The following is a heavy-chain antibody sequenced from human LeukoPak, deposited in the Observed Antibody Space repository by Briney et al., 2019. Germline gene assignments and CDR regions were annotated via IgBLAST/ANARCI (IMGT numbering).Heavy chain of an antibody. J-gene: IGHJ4*02. D-gene: IGHD2-15*01. CDR3: IVVVVAATDFDY. V-gene: IGHV3-23*01. Sequence: GGSLRLSCAASGFTFSSYAMSWVRQAPGKGRDGVSAISGSGGSNYYADSVKGRFTLSRDNSKNTLYLQMNSLRAEDTAVYYCIVVVVAATDFDYWGQGTLVTVSS. CDR2: ISGSGGSN. CDR1: GFTFSSYA.